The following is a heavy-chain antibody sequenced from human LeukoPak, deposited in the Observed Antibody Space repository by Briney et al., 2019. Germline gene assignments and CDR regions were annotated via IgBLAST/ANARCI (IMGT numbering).Heavy chain of an antibody. D-gene: IGHD4-11*01. CDR3: ARESYGNFEDY. CDR2: IYYSGST. CDR1: GGSISSSTYY. V-gene: IGHV4-39*07. J-gene: IGHJ4*02. Sequence: SETLSLTCAVSGGSISSSTYYWGWIRQPLGKGLEWIGSIYYSGSTYYNPPLKIRVTISVDTSNNQFSLTLSSVTAADTAVYYCARESYGNFEDYWGQGTLVTVSS.